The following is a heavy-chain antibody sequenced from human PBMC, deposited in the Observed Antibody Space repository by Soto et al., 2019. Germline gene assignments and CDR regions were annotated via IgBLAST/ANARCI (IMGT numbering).Heavy chain of an antibody. J-gene: IGHJ4*02. D-gene: IGHD2-2*01. V-gene: IGHV3-74*01. Sequence: EEKLVESGGGLVQPGGSLRLSCAASGFTFSDHWMHWVRQAPGKGLEWLSRLDGDGNRATYSDSVEGRFTISRDNAKNTLYLQMDSLRAEDSAVYYCVRERLPYCPNTRCQHPHDFWGQGTLVTVPS. CDR2: LDGDGNRA. CDR1: GFTFSDHW. CDR3: VRERLPYCPNTRCQHPHDF.